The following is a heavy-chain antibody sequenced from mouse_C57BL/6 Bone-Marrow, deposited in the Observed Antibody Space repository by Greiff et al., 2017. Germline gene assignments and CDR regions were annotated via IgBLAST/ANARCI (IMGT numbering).Heavy chain of an antibody. V-gene: IGHV1-5*01. CDR2: IYPGNSDT. CDR1: GYTFTSYW. D-gene: IGHD2-4*01. CDR3: TCYDYDVGAWFAY. J-gene: IGHJ3*01. Sequence: VQLKESGTVLARPGASVKMSCKTSGYTFTSYWMHWVKQRPGQGLEWIGAIYPGNSDTSYNQKFKGKAKLTAVTSASTAYMELSSRTNEDSAVYYCTCYDYDVGAWFAYWGQGTLVTVSA.